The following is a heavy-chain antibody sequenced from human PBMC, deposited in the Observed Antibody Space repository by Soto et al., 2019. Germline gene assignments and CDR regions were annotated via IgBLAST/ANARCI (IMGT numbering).Heavy chain of an antibody. J-gene: IGHJ3*02. CDR1: GGSINTGGCY. D-gene: IGHD2-21*01. Sequence: SETLSLTCTVSGGSINTGGCYWSWIRLHPGKGLEWIGYIYYSGTTSYNPSLESRLTVSLDTSKNQFSLRLTSVTAADTAIYYCARESVRGKDSEAFDIWGQGTMVTVSS. CDR3: ARESVRGKDSEAFDI. CDR2: IYYSGTT. V-gene: IGHV4-31*03.